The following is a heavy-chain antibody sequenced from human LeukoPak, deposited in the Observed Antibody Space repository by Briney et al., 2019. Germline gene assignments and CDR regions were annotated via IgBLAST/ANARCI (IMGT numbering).Heavy chain of an antibody. CDR3: ATQDLVVVPAASHYFDY. CDR2: ISHSGDAT. D-gene: IGHD2-15*01. CDR1: GFIFYTYA. J-gene: IGHJ4*02. Sequence: PGGSLRLSCAASGFIFYTYAMNWVHQAPGQGLARVSYISHSGDATYYADSVKGRFTVSRDNAKNSLYLQMNGLRAEDTAVYFCATQDLVVVPAASHYFDYWGQGILVTVSS. V-gene: IGHV3-48*03.